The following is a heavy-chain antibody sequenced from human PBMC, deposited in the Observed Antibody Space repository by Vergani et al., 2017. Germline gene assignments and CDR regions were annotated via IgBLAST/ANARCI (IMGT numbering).Heavy chain of an antibody. D-gene: IGHD2-15*01. CDR3: TRLFRIDGLLYFDL. CDR1: GFTFSSYS. CDR2: ISSSSSYI. J-gene: IGHJ2*01. V-gene: IGHV3-21*01. Sequence: EVQLVESGGGLVKPGGSLRLSCAASGFTFSSYSMNWVRQAPGKGLEWVSSISSSSSYIYYADSVKGRFTISRDNAKNSLYLQMNSLRAEDTAVYYCTRLFRIDGLLYFDLWGRGTLVTVSS.